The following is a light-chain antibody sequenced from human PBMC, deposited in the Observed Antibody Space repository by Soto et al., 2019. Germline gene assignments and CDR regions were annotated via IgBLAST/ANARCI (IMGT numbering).Light chain of an antibody. J-gene: IGKJ1*01. Sequence: DIQMTQSPSTLSGSVGDRVTITCRASQTISSWLAWYQQKPGKAPKLLIYMASTLKSGVPSRFSGSGSGTEFTLTISSLQPDDFATYYCQQYNSYSFGQGTKVDIK. V-gene: IGKV1-5*03. CDR1: QTISSW. CDR2: MAS. CDR3: QQYNSYS.